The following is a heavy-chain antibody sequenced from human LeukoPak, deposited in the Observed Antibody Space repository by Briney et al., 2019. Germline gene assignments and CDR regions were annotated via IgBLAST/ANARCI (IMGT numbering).Heavy chain of an antibody. CDR2: FSGSGGST. CDR1: GFTFSSSA. D-gene: IGHD4/OR15-4a*01. Sequence: GGSLRLSCAASGFTFSSSAMSWVRQAPGKGLECISGFSGSGGSTYYADSVKGRFTISRDNSKNTLYLQMNSLRAEDTAVYYCARRAGAYSHPYDYWGQGTLVTVSS. CDR3: ARRAGAYSHPYDY. V-gene: IGHV3-23*01. J-gene: IGHJ4*02.